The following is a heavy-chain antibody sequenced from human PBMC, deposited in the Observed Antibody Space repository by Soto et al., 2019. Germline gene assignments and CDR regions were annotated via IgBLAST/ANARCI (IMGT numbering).Heavy chain of an antibody. J-gene: IGHJ4*02. D-gene: IGHD6-13*01. CDR2: IGGSGAST. Sequence: EVQLLESGGGLVQPGGSLRLSCAASGFTFSTNTMSWVRQAPGKGLEWVAGIGGSGASTYYADSVKGRFTISRDNAKNSLYLQMNSLRAEDTAVYYCARVVVLTAAGSTDYWGQGTLVTVSS. CDR1: GFTFSTNT. V-gene: IGHV3-23*01. CDR3: ARVVVLTAAGSTDY.